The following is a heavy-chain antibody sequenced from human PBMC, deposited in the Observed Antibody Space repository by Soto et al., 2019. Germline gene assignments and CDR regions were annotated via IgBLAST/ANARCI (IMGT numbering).Heavy chain of an antibody. CDR1: GFICSSYD. J-gene: IGHJ3*02. D-gene: IGHD2-8*02. Sequence: GGSLRLSCAASGFICSSYDMSWVRQAPGKGLEWVSTILVDGRTFYVDSVKGRFTISRDTSKNTVYLQMNSLTAGDTALYYCAKAAATGGGAFDICGQGTMVTVSS. CDR2: ILVDGRT. CDR3: AKAAATGGGAFDI. V-gene: IGHV3-23*01.